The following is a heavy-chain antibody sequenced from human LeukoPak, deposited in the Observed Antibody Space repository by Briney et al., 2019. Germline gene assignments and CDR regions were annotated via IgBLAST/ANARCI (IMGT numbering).Heavy chain of an antibody. J-gene: IGHJ6*03. Sequence: KPGGSLRLSCAASGFTFSSYSMNWVRQAPGKGLEWVSSISSSSSYIYYADSVKGRFTISRDNAKNSLYLQMNSLRAEDTAVYYCARTITMNYYYYMDVWGKGTTVTVSS. V-gene: IGHV3-21*01. CDR2: ISSSSSYI. CDR1: GFTFSSYS. CDR3: ARTITMNYYYYMDV. D-gene: IGHD3-22*01.